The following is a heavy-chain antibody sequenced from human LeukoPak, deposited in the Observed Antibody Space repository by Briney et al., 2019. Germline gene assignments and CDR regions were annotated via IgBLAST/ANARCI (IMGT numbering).Heavy chain of an antibody. D-gene: IGHD3-10*01. Sequence: ASVTLSCKASGYTFTSYYIHWVRQPPGQGLEWMGIINPSGGFTNYAQKFQGRVTLTRDTSTSTVYMDLTSLKSEDTAVYYCARDSGHWFDPWGQGTLVTVSS. V-gene: IGHV1-46*01. CDR3: ARDSGHWFDP. J-gene: IGHJ5*02. CDR2: INPSGGFT. CDR1: GYTFTSYY.